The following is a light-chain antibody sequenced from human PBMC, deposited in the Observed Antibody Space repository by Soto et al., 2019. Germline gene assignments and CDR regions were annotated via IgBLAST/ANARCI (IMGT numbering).Light chain of an antibody. CDR1: RSVSSRF. J-gene: IGKJ2*01. V-gene: IGKV3-20*01. CDR3: QQYGSSPYT. Sequence: EILLTQSPGTLSLSPGERVTLSCWASRSVSSRFLAWYQQKPGQAPRVLIYGASSRATGIPDRFSGSGSGSDFTLNISRLEPEDFAVYYCQQYGSSPYTFGQGTKLEIK. CDR2: GAS.